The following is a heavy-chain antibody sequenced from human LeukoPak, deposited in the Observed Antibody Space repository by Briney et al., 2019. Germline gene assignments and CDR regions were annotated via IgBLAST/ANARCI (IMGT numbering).Heavy chain of an antibody. J-gene: IGHJ4*02. Sequence: GGSLRLSCTASGFTFGDYAMSWVRQAPGKGLEWVGFIRSKAYGGTTEYAASVKGRFTISRDDSKSIAYLQMNSLKTEDTAVYYCTRTVGYYYDSSGPYYFDYWGQGTLVTVST. CDR2: IRSKAYGGTT. D-gene: IGHD3-22*01. CDR1: GFTFGDYA. V-gene: IGHV3-49*04. CDR3: TRTVGYYYDSSGPYYFDY.